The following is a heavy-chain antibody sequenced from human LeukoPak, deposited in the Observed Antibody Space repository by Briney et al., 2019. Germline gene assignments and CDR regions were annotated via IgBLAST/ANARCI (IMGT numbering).Heavy chain of an antibody. CDR3: ARGYDIVVVVAATGLDY. V-gene: IGHV3-48*03. Sequence: PGGSLRLSCAASGFTVSSYEMNWVRQAPGKGLEWVSYISSSGSTIYYADSVKGRFTISRDNAKNSLYLQMNSLRAEDTAVYYCARGYDIVVVVAATGLDYWGQGTLVTVSS. CDR1: GFTVSSYE. D-gene: IGHD2-15*01. J-gene: IGHJ4*02. CDR2: ISSSGSTI.